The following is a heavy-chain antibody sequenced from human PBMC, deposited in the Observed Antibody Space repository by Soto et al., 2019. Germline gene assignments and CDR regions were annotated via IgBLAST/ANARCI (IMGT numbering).Heavy chain of an antibody. CDR2: ISSSGSTI. D-gene: IGHD3-10*01. CDR3: ARSGGYYYGSGSYQNAGMDV. V-gene: IGHV3-48*03. Sequence: EVQLVESGGGLVQPGGSLRLSCAASGFTFSSYEMNWVRQAPGKGLEWVSYISSSGSTIYYADSVKGRFTISRDNAKNSLYLQMNSLRAEDTAVYYCARSGGYYYGSGSYQNAGMDVWGQGTTVTVSS. J-gene: IGHJ6*02. CDR1: GFTFSSYE.